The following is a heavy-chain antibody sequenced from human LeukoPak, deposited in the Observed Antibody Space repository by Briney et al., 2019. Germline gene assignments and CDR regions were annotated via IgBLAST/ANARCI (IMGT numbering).Heavy chain of an antibody. CDR3: AKGDGYNAFDS. CDR2: ICPGDSDT. D-gene: IGHD5-24*01. J-gene: IGHJ4*02. Sequence: GESLKISCKGSGYTFTSSWLGWVRQMPGEGLEWMGIICPGDSDTRYSPSLQGQVTISADKTIKTAYLQWNSLKASDTAMYYCAKGDGYNAFDSWGQGTLVTVSS. CDR1: GYTFTSSW. V-gene: IGHV5-51*01.